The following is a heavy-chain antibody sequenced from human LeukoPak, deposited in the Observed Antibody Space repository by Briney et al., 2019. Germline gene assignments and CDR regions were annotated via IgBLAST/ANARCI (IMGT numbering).Heavy chain of an antibody. CDR1: GASISSYH. CDR3: ARRYNYGYYFDF. CDR2: ISTDGST. V-gene: IGHV4-4*09. D-gene: IGHD5-18*01. J-gene: IGHJ4*02. Sequence: SETLSLTCTVSGASISSYHWSWVRQPPGKGLEWIGYISTDGSTNYSPSLKSRVTISVDTSTNQFSLRLSSVTAADTAVYYCARRYNYGYYFDFWGQETLVTVSS.